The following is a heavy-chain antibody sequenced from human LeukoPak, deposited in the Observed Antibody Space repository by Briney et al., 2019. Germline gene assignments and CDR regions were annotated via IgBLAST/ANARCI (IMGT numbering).Heavy chain of an antibody. V-gene: IGHV3-23*01. Sequence: GGSLRLSCAASGFTFSSYGMSWVRQAPGKGLEGVSAISGNAADIFYADSVRGRFTISRDNSRNTLYLQMSSLRAEDTAIYYCAKHVSAPGAFECWGQGTLVTVSS. D-gene: IGHD2-8*01. J-gene: IGHJ4*02. CDR1: GFTFSSYG. CDR2: ISGNAADI. CDR3: AKHVSAPGAFEC.